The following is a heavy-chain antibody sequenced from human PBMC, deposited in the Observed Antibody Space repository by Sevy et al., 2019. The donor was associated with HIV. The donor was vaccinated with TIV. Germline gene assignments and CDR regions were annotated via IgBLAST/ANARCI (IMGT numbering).Heavy chain of an antibody. D-gene: IGHD6-19*01. CDR3: ARDSSGWYSVFGYFDL. Sequence: GGSLRLSCAASGFTFSSDWMHWVRQAPGKGLVWVSRINSDGSSTSYADSVKGRFTISRDNAKNTLYLQMNSLRAEDTAVYYFARDSSGWYSVFGYFDLWGRGTLVTVSS. CDR1: GFTFSSDW. J-gene: IGHJ2*01. V-gene: IGHV3-74*01. CDR2: INSDGSST.